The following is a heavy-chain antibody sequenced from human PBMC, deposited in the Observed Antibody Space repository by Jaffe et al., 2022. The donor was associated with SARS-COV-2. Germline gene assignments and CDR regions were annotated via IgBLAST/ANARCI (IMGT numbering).Heavy chain of an antibody. D-gene: IGHD2-2*01. J-gene: IGHJ6*02. Sequence: QVQLVESGGGVVQPGRSLRLSCAASGFTFSSYAMHWVRQAPGKGLEWVAVISYDGSNKYYADSVKGRFTISRDNSKNTLYLQMNSLRAEDTAVYYCARGPCSSTSCYLYYYYGMDVWGQGTTVTVSS. CDR2: ISYDGSNK. V-gene: IGHV3-30-3*01. CDR3: ARGPCSSTSCYLYYYYGMDV. CDR1: GFTFSSYA.